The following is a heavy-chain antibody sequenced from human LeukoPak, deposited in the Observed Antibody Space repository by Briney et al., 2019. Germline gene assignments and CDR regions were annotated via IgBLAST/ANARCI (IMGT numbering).Heavy chain of an antibody. Sequence: GRSLRLSCAASGFTFSSYGMHWVRQAPGKGLEWVAVISYDGSNKYYADSVKGRFTISRDNSKNTLYLQMNSLRAEDTAVYYCAKEDMSGSHRGYFDYWGQGTLVTVSS. D-gene: IGHD1-26*01. CDR3: AKEDMSGSHRGYFDY. V-gene: IGHV3-30*18. CDR2: ISYDGSNK. CDR1: GFTFSSYG. J-gene: IGHJ4*02.